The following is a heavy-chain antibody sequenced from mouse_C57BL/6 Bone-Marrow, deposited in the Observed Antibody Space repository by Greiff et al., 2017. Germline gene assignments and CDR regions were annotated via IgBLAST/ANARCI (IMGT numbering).Heavy chain of an antibody. CDR3: ARWYYGSMDY. V-gene: IGHV1-64*01. CDR1: GYTFTSYW. D-gene: IGHD1-1*01. CDR2: IHPNSGST. J-gene: IGHJ4*01. Sequence: LVESGAELVKPGASVKLSCKASGYTFTSYWMHWVKQRPGQGLEWIGMIHPNSGSTNYNEKFKSKATLTVDKSSSTAYMQLSSLTSEDSAVYYCARWYYGSMDYWGQGTSVTVSS.